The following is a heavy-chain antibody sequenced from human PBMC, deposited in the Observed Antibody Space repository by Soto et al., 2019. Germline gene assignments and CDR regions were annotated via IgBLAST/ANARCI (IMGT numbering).Heavy chain of an antibody. D-gene: IGHD1-26*01. CDR3: AKDIGVGAPNYYGMDV. V-gene: IGHV3-9*01. J-gene: IGHJ6*02. Sequence: GGSLRLSCAASGFTFDDYAMHWVRQAPGKGLEWVSGISWNSGSIGYADSVKGRFTISRDNAKNSLYLQMNSLRAEDTALYYCAKDIGVGAPNYYGMDVWGQGTTVTVSS. CDR2: ISWNSGSI. CDR1: GFTFDDYA.